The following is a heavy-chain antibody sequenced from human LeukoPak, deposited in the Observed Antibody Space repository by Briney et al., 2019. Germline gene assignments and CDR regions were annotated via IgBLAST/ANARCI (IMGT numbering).Heavy chain of an antibody. CDR2: IGSSSSYI. CDR1: GFTFSSYS. D-gene: IGHD5-18*01. V-gene: IGHV3-21*01. CDR3: ARASHVDTARVGY. Sequence: PGGSLRLSCAASGFTFSSYSMNWVRQAPGKGLEWVSSIGSSSSYIYYAGSVKGRFTISRDNAKNSLYLQMNSLRAEDTAVYYCARASHVDTARVGYWGQGTLVTVSS. J-gene: IGHJ4*02.